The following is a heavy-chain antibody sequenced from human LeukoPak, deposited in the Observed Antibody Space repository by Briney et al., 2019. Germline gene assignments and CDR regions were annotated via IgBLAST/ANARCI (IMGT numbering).Heavy chain of an antibody. J-gene: IGHJ5*02. D-gene: IGHD7-27*01. V-gene: IGHV1-2*02. CDR1: GYTFTGYY. Sequence: ASVKVSCKASGYTFTGYYMHWVRQAPGQGLEWMGWINPNSGGTNYAQKFQGRVTMTRDTSISTAYMELSRLRSDDTAVYYCARDFFVLTSTAEPLGYNWFDPWGQGTLVTVSS. CDR2: INPNSGGT. CDR3: ARDFFVLTSTAEPLGYNWFDP.